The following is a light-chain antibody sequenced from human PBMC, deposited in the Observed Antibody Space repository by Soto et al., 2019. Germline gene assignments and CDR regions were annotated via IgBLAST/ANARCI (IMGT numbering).Light chain of an antibody. Sequence: QSALTQPASVSGSPGQSITISCTGTSSDIGSYDLVSWYQQHPGTAPKLIIYEVTKRPSGVSTRFSGSKSGNTASLTISGLQAVDEADFFSRSFAYFTYVYGSGTRVTVL. CDR2: EVT. V-gene: IGLV2-23*02. CDR3: RSFAYFTYV. J-gene: IGLJ1*01. CDR1: SSDIGSYDL.